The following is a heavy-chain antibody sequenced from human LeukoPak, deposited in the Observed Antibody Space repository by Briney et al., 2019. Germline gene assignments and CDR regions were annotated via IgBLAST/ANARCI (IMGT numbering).Heavy chain of an antibody. V-gene: IGHV4-31*03. CDR3: ARHSGSSPHYFDY. CDR2: IYYSGST. J-gene: IGHJ4*02. Sequence: PSETLSLTCTVSGGSISSGGYYWSWIRQHPGKGLEWIGYIYYSGSTYYNPSLKSRVTISVDTSKNQFSLRLSSVTAADTAVYYCARHSGSSPHYFDYWGQGTLVTVSS. CDR1: GGSISSGGYY. D-gene: IGHD1-26*01.